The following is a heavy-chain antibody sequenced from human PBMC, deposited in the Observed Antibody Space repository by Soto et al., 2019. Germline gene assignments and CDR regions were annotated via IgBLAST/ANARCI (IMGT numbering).Heavy chain of an antibody. D-gene: IGHD3-3*01. Sequence: GGSLRLSCAASGFTASSNYMSWVRQAAGKGLEWVSVIYSGGSTYYADSVKGRFTISRDNSKNTLYLQMNSLRAEDTAVYYCARDLSFGFWSGYYPDAFDIWGQGTMVTVSS. J-gene: IGHJ3*02. V-gene: IGHV3-66*01. CDR1: GFTASSNY. CDR3: ARDLSFGFWSGYYPDAFDI. CDR2: IYSGGST.